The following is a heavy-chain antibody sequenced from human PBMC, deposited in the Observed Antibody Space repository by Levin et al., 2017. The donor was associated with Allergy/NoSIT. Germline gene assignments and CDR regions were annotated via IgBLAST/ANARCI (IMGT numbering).Heavy chain of an antibody. V-gene: IGHV3-73*01. CDR1: GFTFSGSA. Sequence: GESLKISCAASGFTFSGSAMHWVRQASGKGLEWVGRIRSKANSYATAYAASVKGRFTISRDDSKNTAYLQMNSLKTEDTAVYYCTRSGGSSLFDYWGQGTLVTVSS. J-gene: IGHJ4*02. CDR3: TRSGGSSLFDY. D-gene: IGHD6-6*01. CDR2: IRSKANSYAT.